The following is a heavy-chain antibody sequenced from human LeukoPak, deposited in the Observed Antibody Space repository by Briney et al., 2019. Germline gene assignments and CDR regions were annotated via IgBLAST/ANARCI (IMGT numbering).Heavy chain of an antibody. D-gene: IGHD5-12*01. V-gene: IGHV4-39*07. CDR3: ARGSDYDHRNFDH. Sequence: AETLSLTCTVSGGSISSSSYYWGWIRQPPGKGLEWIGSIYYSGSTNYNPSLKSRVTMSVDTSKNQFSLKLSSVTAADTAVYYCARGSDYDHRNFDHWGQGTLVIVSS. CDR2: IYYSGST. CDR1: GGSISSSSYY. J-gene: IGHJ4*02.